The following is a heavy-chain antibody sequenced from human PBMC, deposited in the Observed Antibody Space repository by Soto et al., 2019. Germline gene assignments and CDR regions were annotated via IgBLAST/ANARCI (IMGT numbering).Heavy chain of an antibody. Sequence: GGSLRLSCAASGFTFSNAWMNWVRQAPGKGLEWVGRIKSKTDGGTTDYAAPVKGRFTISRDDSKNTLYLQMNSLKTEDTAVYYCTTILGYCSSTSCIYYYYGMDVWGQGTTVTVSS. D-gene: IGHD2-2*01. CDR1: GFTFSNAW. V-gene: IGHV3-15*07. CDR2: IKSKTDGGTT. CDR3: TTILGYCSSTSCIYYYYGMDV. J-gene: IGHJ6*02.